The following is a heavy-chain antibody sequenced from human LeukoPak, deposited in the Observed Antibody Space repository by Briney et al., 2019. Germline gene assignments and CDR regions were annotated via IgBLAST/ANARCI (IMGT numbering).Heavy chain of an antibody. CDR3: ARDASIAARNDYYYYMDV. V-gene: IGHV1-69*06. D-gene: IGHD6-6*01. CDR1: GYTFTSYG. J-gene: IGHJ6*03. CDR2: IIPIFGTA. Sequence: ASVKVSCKASGYTFTSYGISWVRQAPGQGLEWMGGIIPIFGTANYAQKFQGRVTITADKSTSTAYMELSSLRSEDTAVYYCARDASIAARNDYYYYMDVWGKGTTVTVSS.